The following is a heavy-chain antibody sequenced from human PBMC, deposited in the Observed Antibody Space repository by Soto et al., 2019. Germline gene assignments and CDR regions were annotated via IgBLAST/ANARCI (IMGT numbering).Heavy chain of an antibody. J-gene: IGHJ4*02. Sequence: SETLSLTCVVYGGSSSGYYWSWIRQPPGKGLEWIGEINHSGSTNYNPSLKSRVTISVDTSKNQFSLKLSSVTAADTAVYYCARGTRGYSSGWYDYWGQGTLVTVSS. V-gene: IGHV4-34*01. CDR1: GGSSSGYY. CDR2: INHSGST. CDR3: ARGTRGYSSGWYDY. D-gene: IGHD6-19*01.